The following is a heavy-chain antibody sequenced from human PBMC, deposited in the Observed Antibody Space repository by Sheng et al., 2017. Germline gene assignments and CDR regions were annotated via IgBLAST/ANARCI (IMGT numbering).Heavy chain of an antibody. D-gene: IGHD5-12*01. CDR2: IVVGSGNT. CDR1: GFTFTSSA. Sequence: QLVQSGPEVKKPGTSVKVSCKASGFTFTSSAVQWVRQARGQRLEWIGWIVVGSGNTNYAQKFQERVTITRDMSTSTAYMELSSLRSEDTAVYYCAADLYSGYEAFDYWGQGTLVTVSS. J-gene: IGHJ4*02. V-gene: IGHV1-58*03. CDR3: AADLYSGYEAFDY.